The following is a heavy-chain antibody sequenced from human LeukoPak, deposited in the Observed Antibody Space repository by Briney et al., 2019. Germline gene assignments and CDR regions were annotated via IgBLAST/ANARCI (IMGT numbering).Heavy chain of an antibody. Sequence: ASVKVSCKASGYTFTSYGISWVRQAPGQGLEWMGWINAGNGNTKYSQKFQGRVTITRDTSASTAYMELSSLRSEDTAIYYCARDQDTSGWNWFDPWGQGTLVTVSS. D-gene: IGHD6-19*01. CDR3: ARDQDTSGWNWFDP. V-gene: IGHV1-3*01. CDR1: GYTFTSYG. CDR2: INAGNGNT. J-gene: IGHJ5*02.